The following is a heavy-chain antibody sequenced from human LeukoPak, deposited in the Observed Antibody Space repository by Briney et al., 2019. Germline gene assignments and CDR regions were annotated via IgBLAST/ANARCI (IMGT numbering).Heavy chain of an antibody. Sequence: GGSLRLSCAASGFTFSSYGMHWVRQAPGKGLEWVAFIRYDGSNKYYADSVKGRFTISRDNSKNTLYLQMNSLRAEDTAVYYCAKGVAAAVDYWGQGTLVTVSS. CDR1: GFTFSSYG. J-gene: IGHJ4*02. D-gene: IGHD6-13*01. CDR3: AKGVAAAVDY. V-gene: IGHV3-30*02. CDR2: IRYDGSNK.